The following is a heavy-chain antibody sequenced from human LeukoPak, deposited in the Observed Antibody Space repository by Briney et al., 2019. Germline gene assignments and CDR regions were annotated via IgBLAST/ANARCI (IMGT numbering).Heavy chain of an antibody. CDR2: IYDTGST. D-gene: IGHD6-19*01. CDR3: ARALKGYSSGPFDY. J-gene: IGHJ4*02. CDR1: GGSVSDSYW. Sequence: PSETLSLTCAVSGGSVSDSYWWNWVRQPPGKGLEWIGEIYDTGSTNYGPSFKSRVTISVDKSKNQFSLKMSSVTAADTAVYYCARALKGYSSGPFDYWGQGTLVTVSS. V-gene: IGHV4-4*02.